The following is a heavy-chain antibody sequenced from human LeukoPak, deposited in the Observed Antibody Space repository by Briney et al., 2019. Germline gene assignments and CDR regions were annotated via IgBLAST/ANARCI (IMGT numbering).Heavy chain of an antibody. Sequence: SETLSLTCTVSGGSISSSSYYWGWIRQPPGKGLEWIGEINHSGSTNYNPSLKSRVTISVDTSKNQFSLKLSSVTAADTAVYYCARGKAPLTYYGSGPIDYWGQGTLVTVSS. V-gene: IGHV4-39*07. D-gene: IGHD3-10*01. CDR1: GGSISSSSYY. CDR2: INHSGST. J-gene: IGHJ4*02. CDR3: ARGKAPLTYYGSGPIDY.